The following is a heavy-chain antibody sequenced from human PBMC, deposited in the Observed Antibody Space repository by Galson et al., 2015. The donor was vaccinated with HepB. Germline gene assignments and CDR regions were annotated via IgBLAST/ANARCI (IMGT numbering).Heavy chain of an antibody. V-gene: IGHV1-18*01. D-gene: IGHD6-19*01. CDR2: ISTHNDNS. CDR1: GYTFSGYG. CDR3: ARGTYSSGWYGTDAYDF. J-gene: IGHJ3*01. Sequence: SVKVSCKASGYTFSGYGINWVRQAPGQGLQWLGWISTHNDNSSYGQKFQGRITMTTDTSTSTAYMELRGLRSDDTAVYFCARGTYSSGWYGTDAYDFWGQGTLVTVSS.